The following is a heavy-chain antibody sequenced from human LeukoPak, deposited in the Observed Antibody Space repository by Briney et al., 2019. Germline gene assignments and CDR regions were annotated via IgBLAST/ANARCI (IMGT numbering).Heavy chain of an antibody. Sequence: GGSLRLSCAASGFTLSSHWMHWVRQAPGKGLVWVSRINIDGGSTSYADSVKGRFTISRDNAQNTLDLQMNSLRAEDTAVYYCAKDRTVTTPLKWFDPWGQGTLVTVSS. V-gene: IGHV3-74*01. D-gene: IGHD4-17*01. J-gene: IGHJ5*02. CDR1: GFTLSSHW. CDR3: AKDRTVTTPLKWFDP. CDR2: INIDGGST.